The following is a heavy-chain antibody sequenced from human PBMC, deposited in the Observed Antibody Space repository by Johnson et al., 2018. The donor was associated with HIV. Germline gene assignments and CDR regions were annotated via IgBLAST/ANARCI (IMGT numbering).Heavy chain of an antibody. Sequence: QVQLVQSGGGVVQPGRSLRLSCAASGFTFSSYGMHWVRQAPGKGLEWVAVISYDGSNKYYADSVKGRVTISRDNSKNTLYLRMISLRAEDTAVYYCAKRLRGYDFWRVAFDIWGQGTMVTVSS. D-gene: IGHD3-3*01. CDR3: AKRLRGYDFWRVAFDI. J-gene: IGHJ3*02. CDR2: ISYDGSNK. V-gene: IGHV3-30*18. CDR1: GFTFSSYG.